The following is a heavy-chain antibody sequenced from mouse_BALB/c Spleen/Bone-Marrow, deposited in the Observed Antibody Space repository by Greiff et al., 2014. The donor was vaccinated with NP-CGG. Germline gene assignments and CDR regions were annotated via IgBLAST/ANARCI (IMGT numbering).Heavy chain of an antibody. CDR2: INPSSGYT. CDR1: GYTFTTYT. D-gene: IGHD2-3*01. J-gene: IGHJ2*01. Sequence: VQLQQSGAELARPGASVKMSCRASGYTFTTYTIHWVRQRPGQGLEWIGYINPSSGYTNYNQKFKDKATLTADKSSSTAYMQPSSLTSEDSAVYYCARRDDGYVCFDYWGQGTTLTVSS. V-gene: IGHV1-4*01. CDR3: ARRDDGYVCFDY.